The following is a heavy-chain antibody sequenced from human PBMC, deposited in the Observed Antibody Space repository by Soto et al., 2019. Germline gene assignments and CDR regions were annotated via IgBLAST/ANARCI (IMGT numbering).Heavy chain of an antibody. D-gene: IGHD3-10*01. CDR2: IKTKTDGGTI. CDR1: GFTFSNAW. CDR3: TTVRVHLWPQDYFDS. V-gene: IGHV3-15*01. Sequence: PGGSLRLSCAASGFTFSNAWMNWVRQAPGKGLEWVGRIKTKTDGGTIDYAAPVKGRFTISRDGSKNTLYLQMNSLKTEDTAVYSCTTVRVHLWPQDYFDSWGQGPLVTVSS. J-gene: IGHJ4*02.